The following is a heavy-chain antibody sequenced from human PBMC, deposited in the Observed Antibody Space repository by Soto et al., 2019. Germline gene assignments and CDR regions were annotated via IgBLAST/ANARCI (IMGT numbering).Heavy chain of an antibody. Sequence: GGSLRLSCAASGFTFSSYSMNWVRQAPGKGLEWVSSISSSSSYIYYADSVKGRFTISRDNAKNSLYLQMNSLRAEDTAVYYCARDPSDSGSLDYWGQGTLVTVSS. J-gene: IGHJ4*02. D-gene: IGHD1-26*01. V-gene: IGHV3-21*01. CDR2: ISSSSSYI. CDR3: ARDPSDSGSLDY. CDR1: GFTFSSYS.